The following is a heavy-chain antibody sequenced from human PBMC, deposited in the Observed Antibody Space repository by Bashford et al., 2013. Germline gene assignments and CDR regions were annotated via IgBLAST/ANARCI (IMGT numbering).Heavy chain of an antibody. J-gene: IGHJ3*02. CDR2: INAGNGNT. CDR3: ATLEAPGSSTSPLGDGAFDI. D-gene: IGHD2-2*01. V-gene: IGHV1-3*01. Sequence: WVRQAPGQRLEWMGWINAGNGNTKYSQKFQGRVTITRDTSASTAYMELSSLRSEDTAVYYCATLEAPGSSTSPLGDGAFDIWGQGQWS.